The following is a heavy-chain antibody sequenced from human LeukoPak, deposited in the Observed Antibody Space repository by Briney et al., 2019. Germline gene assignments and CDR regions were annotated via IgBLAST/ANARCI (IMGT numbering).Heavy chain of an antibody. CDR1: GGTFSSYA. CDR2: IIPIFGTA. CDR3: ARGTQYCSSTSCYALRGFDAFGY. Sequence: GASVKVSCKATGGTFSSYAISWVRQAPGQGLEWMGGIIPIFGTANCAQKFQGRVTITTDESTSTAYMELSSLRSEDTAVYYCARGTQYCSSTSCYALRGFDAFGYWGQGTLVTVSS. D-gene: IGHD2-2*01. V-gene: IGHV1-69*05. J-gene: IGHJ4*02.